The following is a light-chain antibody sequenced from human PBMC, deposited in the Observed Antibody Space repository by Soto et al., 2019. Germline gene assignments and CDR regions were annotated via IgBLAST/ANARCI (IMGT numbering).Light chain of an antibody. V-gene: IGKV3-11*01. Sequence: EIVLTQSPPTLSLSPGERATLSCRASQSVSRYLAWYQQKPGQARRLLIYDASNRATGIPARFSGSGSGTDFTLTISNLGPEDFAFYYCQQRSNWPVTFGQGTKVQIK. CDR1: QSVSRY. J-gene: IGKJ1*01. CDR2: DAS. CDR3: QQRSNWPVT.